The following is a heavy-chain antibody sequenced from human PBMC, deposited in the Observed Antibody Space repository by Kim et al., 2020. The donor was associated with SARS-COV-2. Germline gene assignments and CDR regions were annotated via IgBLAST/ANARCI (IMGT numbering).Heavy chain of an antibody. CDR3: ARDDGTMVRGVIIGWFDP. Sequence: QGRVTMTRDTSTSTVYMELSSLRSEDTAVYYCARDDGTMVRGVIIGWFDPWGQGTLVTVSS. V-gene: IGHV1-46*01. J-gene: IGHJ5*02. D-gene: IGHD3-10*01.